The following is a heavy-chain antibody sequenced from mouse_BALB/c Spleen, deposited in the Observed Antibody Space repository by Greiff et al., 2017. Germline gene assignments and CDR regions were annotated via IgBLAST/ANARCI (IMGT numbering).Heavy chain of an antibody. CDR1: GYTFTSYW. Sequence: QVQLKQSGAELAKPGASVKMSCKASGYTFTSYWMHWVNQRPGQGLEWIGYINPSTGYTEYNQKFKDKATLTADKSSSTAYMQLSSLTSEDSAVYYCARGGATGFAYWGQGTLVTVSA. D-gene: IGHD3-1*01. CDR3: ARGGATGFAY. CDR2: INPSTGYT. J-gene: IGHJ3*01. V-gene: IGHV1-7*01.